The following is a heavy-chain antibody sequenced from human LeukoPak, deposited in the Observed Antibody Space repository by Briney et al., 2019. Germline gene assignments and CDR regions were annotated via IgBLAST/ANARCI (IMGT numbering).Heavy chain of an antibody. J-gene: IGHJ4*02. V-gene: IGHV4-59*01. Sequence: PSETLSLTCTVSGGSISSYYWSWIRQPPGKGLEGIGYIYYSGSTNYNPSLKSRATISVDTSKNQFSLKLSSVTAADTAVYYCARVTRDILTGYYFDYWGQGTLVTVSS. D-gene: IGHD3-9*01. CDR3: ARVTRDILTGYYFDY. CDR1: GGSISSYY. CDR2: IYYSGST.